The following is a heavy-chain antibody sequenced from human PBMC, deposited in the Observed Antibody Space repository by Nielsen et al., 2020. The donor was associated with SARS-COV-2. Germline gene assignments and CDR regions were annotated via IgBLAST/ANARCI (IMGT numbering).Heavy chain of an antibody. V-gene: IGHV3-48*02. Sequence: AGSLRLSCATSGFTFNTHGINWVRQAPGKGLEWISYISDVNTVFYAESVKVRFTISRDNAKNSLYLQMNNLRDDDTAVYYCARDSELLTHYYALDYWGQGTPVTVSS. J-gene: IGHJ4*02. CDR1: GFTFNTHG. D-gene: IGHD3-9*01. CDR2: ISDVNTV. CDR3: ARDSELLTHYYALDY.